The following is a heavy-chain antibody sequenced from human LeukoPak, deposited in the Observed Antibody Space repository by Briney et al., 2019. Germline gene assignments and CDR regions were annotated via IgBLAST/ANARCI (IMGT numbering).Heavy chain of an antibody. Sequence: ASVKVSCKASGYSFTGYYIHWVRQAPGQGLEWMGWINPNSGDTNYAQKFQGRVTMTRDTSISTAYMELSRLRSDDTAVYYCARAGWFGELLLDYWGQGTLVTVSS. J-gene: IGHJ4*02. D-gene: IGHD3-10*01. CDR3: ARAGWFGELLLDY. CDR1: GYSFTGYY. CDR2: INPNSGDT. V-gene: IGHV1-2*02.